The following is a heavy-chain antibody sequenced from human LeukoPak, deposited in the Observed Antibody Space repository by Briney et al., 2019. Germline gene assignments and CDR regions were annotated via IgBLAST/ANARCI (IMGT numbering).Heavy chain of an antibody. CDR1: GFTFSSDS. D-gene: IGHD3-22*01. CDR3: ARDRGYDWFEP. J-gene: IGHJ5*02. CDR2: ISSGSNYI. V-gene: IGHV3-21*01. Sequence: GGSLRLSCAVSGFTFSSDSMNWVRQAPGKGLEWVSSISSGSNYIYYADSVKGRFTISRDNAKNSLYLQMNSLRAEDTAVYYCARDRGYDWFEPWGPGTLVTVSS.